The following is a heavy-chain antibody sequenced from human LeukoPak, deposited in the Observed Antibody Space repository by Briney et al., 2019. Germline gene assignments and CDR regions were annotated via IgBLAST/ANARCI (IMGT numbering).Heavy chain of an antibody. D-gene: IGHD1-26*01. CDR3: TTYTVGATTSHFDY. Sequence: PGGSLRLSCAASGFTFSNAWMSWVRQAPGKGLEWVGRIKSKTDGGTPDYAAPVKGRFTISRDDSKNTLYLQMNSLKTEDTAVYYCTTYTVGATTSHFDYSGQGTLVTVSS. V-gene: IGHV3-15*01. CDR2: IKSKTDGGTP. CDR1: GFTFSNAW. J-gene: IGHJ4*02.